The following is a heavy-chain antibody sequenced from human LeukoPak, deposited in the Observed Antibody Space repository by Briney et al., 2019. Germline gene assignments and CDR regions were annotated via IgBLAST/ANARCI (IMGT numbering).Heavy chain of an antibody. CDR1: GLTFSSYS. J-gene: IGHJ4*02. V-gene: IGHV3-48*02. CDR2: ISSSSSTI. D-gene: IGHD3-22*01. CDR3: ARDRHYYDSSGSHDY. Sequence: GGSLRLSCAASGLTFSSYSMNWVRQAPGKGLEWVSYISSSSSTIYYADSVKGRFTISRDNAKNSLYLQMNSLRDEDTAVYYCARDRHYYDSSGSHDYWGQGTLVTVSS.